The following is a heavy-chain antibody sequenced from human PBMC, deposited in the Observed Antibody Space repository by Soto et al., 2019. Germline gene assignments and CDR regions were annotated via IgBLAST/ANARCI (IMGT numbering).Heavy chain of an antibody. CDR3: AKDRMGAGVRGYFDY. V-gene: IGHV3-30*18. Sequence: QVQLVESGGGVVQPGKSLRLSCAGSGFTFSSYGMDWVRQAPGKGLEWVAVISYDGSNKYYADSVKGRFTISRENSKNTLYQKMRSLRADDTDVYYCAKDRMGAGVRGYFDYWGQGTLVTVSS. D-gene: IGHD3-10*01. CDR1: GFTFSSYG. J-gene: IGHJ4*02. CDR2: ISYDGSNK.